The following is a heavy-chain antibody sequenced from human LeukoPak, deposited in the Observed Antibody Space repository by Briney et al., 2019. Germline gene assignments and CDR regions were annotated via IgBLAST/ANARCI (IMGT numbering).Heavy chain of an antibody. J-gene: IGHJ4*02. CDR2: ISWNSGSI. D-gene: IGHD3-10*01. CDR1: GFTFDDYA. Sequence: GGSLRLSCAASGFTFDDYAMHWVRQAPGKGLEWVSGISWNSGSIGYADSVKGRFTISRDNAKNPLYLQMNSLRAEDTALYYCAKDKFGMVRGVIIDWGQGTLVTVSS. V-gene: IGHV3-9*01. CDR3: AKDKFGMVRGVIID.